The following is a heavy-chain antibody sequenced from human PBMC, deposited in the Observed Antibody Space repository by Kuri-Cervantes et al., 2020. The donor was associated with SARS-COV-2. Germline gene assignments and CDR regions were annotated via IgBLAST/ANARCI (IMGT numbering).Heavy chain of an antibody. CDR2: ISGSGRST. CDR3: ATAGGITMVRGDPDYYYYMDV. Sequence: LSLTCAASGLNSSSYALSWVRQAPGKGLEWVSAISGSGRSTYYADSVKGRFTISRDNSKNTLSLQMNSLRAEDTAVYYCATAGGITMVRGDPDYYYYMDVWGKGTTVTVSS. V-gene: IGHV3-23*01. D-gene: IGHD3-10*01. J-gene: IGHJ6*03. CDR1: GLNSSSYA.